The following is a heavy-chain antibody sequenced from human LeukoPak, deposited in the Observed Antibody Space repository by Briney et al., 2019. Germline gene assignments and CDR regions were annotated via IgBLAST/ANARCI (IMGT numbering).Heavy chain of an antibody. D-gene: IGHD1-26*01. Sequence: PGGSLRLSCAASGFTFSSYGMTLVRQAPGKGLEWVSGISDSGGYTAYADSVKGRSTISRDNSKNTLYLQMNSLRAEDTAVYYCAKVQSGSYDFWGQGTLVTVSS. V-gene: IGHV3-23*01. CDR3: AKVQSGSYDF. CDR1: GFTFSSYG. CDR2: ISDSGGYT. J-gene: IGHJ4*02.